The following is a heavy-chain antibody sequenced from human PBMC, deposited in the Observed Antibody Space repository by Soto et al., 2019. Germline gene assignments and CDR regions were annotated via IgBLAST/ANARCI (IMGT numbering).Heavy chain of an antibody. J-gene: IGHJ4*02. CDR2: ISGSGGST. CDR1: GFTFSSYA. V-gene: IGHV3-23*01. CDR3: AKDKASAGNSVFDY. D-gene: IGHD2-15*01. Sequence: GGSLRLSCAASGFTFSSYAMSWVRQAPGKGLEWVSAISGSGGSTYYADSVKGRFTISRDNSKNSLYLQMNSLRTEDTALYYCAKDKASAGNSVFDYWGQGTLVTVSS.